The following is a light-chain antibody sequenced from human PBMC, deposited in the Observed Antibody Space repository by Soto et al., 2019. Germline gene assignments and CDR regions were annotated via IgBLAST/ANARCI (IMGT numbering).Light chain of an antibody. Sequence: EIVLTQSPGTLSLSPGDRATLSCEASQSVNNNYLAWYQHKPGQAPRLLIYGASSRATGIPDRFSGSGSGTDFTLTISRLEPEDFAVYYCQQYDTSLPYTFGGVTKVDIK. V-gene: IGKV3-20*01. CDR2: GAS. CDR3: QQYDTSLPYT. CDR1: QSVNNNY. J-gene: IGKJ4*01.